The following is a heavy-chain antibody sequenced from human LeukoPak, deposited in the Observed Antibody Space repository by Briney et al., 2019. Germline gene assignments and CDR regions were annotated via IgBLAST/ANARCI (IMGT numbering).Heavy chain of an antibody. J-gene: IGHJ4*02. D-gene: IGHD7-27*01. CDR1: GFTFSSYA. CDR3: AREGITNWGFDY. Sequence: PGRSLRLSCAASGFTFSSYAMHWVRQAPGKGLEWVAVISYDGSNKYYADSVKGRFTISRDNSKNTLYLQMNSLRAEDTAVYYCAREGITNWGFDYWGQGTLVTVSS. CDR2: ISYDGSNK. V-gene: IGHV3-30-3*01.